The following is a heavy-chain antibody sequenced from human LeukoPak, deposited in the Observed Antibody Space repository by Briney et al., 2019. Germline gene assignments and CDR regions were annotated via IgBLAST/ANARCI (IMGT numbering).Heavy chain of an antibody. CDR3: ARSYCSSTSCFAFDI. Sequence: HPGGSLRLSCAASGFTVSSNYMSWVRQAPGKGLEWVSVIYSGGSTYYADSVKGRFTISRDNSKNTLYLQMNSLRAEDTAVYYCARSYCSSTSCFAFDIWGQGTMVTVSS. D-gene: IGHD2-2*01. J-gene: IGHJ3*02. V-gene: IGHV3-66*02. CDR1: GFTVSSNY. CDR2: IYSGGST.